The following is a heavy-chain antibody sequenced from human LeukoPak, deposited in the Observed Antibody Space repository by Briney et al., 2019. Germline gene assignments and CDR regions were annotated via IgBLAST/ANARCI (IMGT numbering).Heavy chain of an antibody. CDR3: ARPGELDAFDI. CDR1: GFTFDDHG. V-gene: IGHV3-20*04. J-gene: IGHJ3*02. CDR2: INWNGGST. D-gene: IGHD1-26*01. Sequence: GRSLRLSCAASGFTFDDHGMNWVRQAPGKGLEWVSGINWNGGSTFYADSVKGRFTISRDNAKNSLYLQMNSLRAEDTAVYYCARPGELDAFDIWGQGTMVTVSS.